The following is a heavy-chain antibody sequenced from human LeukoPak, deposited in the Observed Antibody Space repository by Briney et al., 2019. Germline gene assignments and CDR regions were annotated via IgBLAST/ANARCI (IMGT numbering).Heavy chain of an antibody. J-gene: IGHJ4*02. D-gene: IGHD4-17*01. Sequence: PSETLSLTCTVSSDSISSYYWSWIRQPPGKGLEWIGFIYYSGSTNYNPSLRSRVTISVDTSTNQFSLKLNSVTAADTAVYYCARPNDYGDDYWGQGTLVTVSS. CDR2: IYYSGST. V-gene: IGHV4-59*12. CDR1: SDSISSYY. CDR3: ARPNDYGDDY.